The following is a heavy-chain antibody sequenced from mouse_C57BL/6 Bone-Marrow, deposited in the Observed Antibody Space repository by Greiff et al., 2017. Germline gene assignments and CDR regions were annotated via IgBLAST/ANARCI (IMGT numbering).Heavy chain of an antibody. CDR1: GYTFTSYG. Sequence: VKLQQSGAELARPGASVKLSCKASGYTFTSYGISWVKQRTGQGLEWIGEIYPRSGNTYYNEKFKGKATLTADKSSSTAYMELRSLTSEDSAVYFCAKIYYEGFRFADWGQGTLVTVSA. V-gene: IGHV1-81*01. CDR2: IYPRSGNT. CDR3: AKIYYEGFRFAD. J-gene: IGHJ3*01. D-gene: IGHD2-4*01.